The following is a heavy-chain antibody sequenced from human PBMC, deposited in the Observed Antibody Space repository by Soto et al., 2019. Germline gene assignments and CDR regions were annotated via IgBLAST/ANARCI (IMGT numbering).Heavy chain of an antibody. D-gene: IGHD2-2*01. V-gene: IGHV4-59*12. CDR2: IYYSGST. CDR1: RTSISTYY. J-gene: IGHJ6*02. CDR3: ARGVKFQLLIYGMDV. Sequence: SSDTLSLTCPLSRTSISTYYWNWIRQPPGKGLEWIGYIYYSGSTDYNPSLKSRVTISLDTSKNQFSLNLTSVTAADTAVYYCARGVKFQLLIYGMDVWGQGTTVT.